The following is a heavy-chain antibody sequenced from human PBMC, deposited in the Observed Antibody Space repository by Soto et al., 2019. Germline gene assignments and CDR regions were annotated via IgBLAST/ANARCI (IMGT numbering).Heavy chain of an antibody. Sequence: PGGSLRLSCAASGFTFSDYYMSWIRQAPGKGLEWVAYISSSSSYTNCADSVKGRFTISRDNAKNSLYLQMNSLRAEDTAVYNCARVSQSFIEYFQYWGKGTLVTVSS. J-gene: IGHJ1*01. CDR1: GFTFSDYY. V-gene: IGHV3-11*06. CDR2: ISSSSSYT. D-gene: IGHD3-16*02. CDR3: ARVSQSFIEYFQY.